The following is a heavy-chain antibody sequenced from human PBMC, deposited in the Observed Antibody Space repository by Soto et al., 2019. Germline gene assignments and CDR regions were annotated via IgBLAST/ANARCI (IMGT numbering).Heavy chain of an antibody. CDR3: AKWYCSGGSCYPTFDS. J-gene: IGHJ4*02. Sequence: EVQLLESGGGFVQPGGSLRLSCAGSGCTLKNYAMSWVRQAPGKGLEWVSGISGSGGSTYYTDSVKGRFTMSRDNSKNTLYLQMNSLRAEDTAVYYCAKWYCSGGSCYPTFDSWGQGTLVTVSS. CDR1: GCTLKNYA. CDR2: ISGSGGST. D-gene: IGHD2-15*01. V-gene: IGHV3-23*01.